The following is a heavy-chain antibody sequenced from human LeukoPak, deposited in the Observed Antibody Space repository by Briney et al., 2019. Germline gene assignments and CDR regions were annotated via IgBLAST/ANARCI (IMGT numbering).Heavy chain of an antibody. CDR1: GGSISSGTYY. Sequence: PSETLSLTCTVSGGSISSGTYYWHWIRQPAGKGLERIGRIYPNGRTEYNPSLKSRATILLDTSKNQFSLKLSSVTAADTAVYYCARPSDYADFQNWGQGTLVTVSS. D-gene: IGHD4-17*01. CDR3: ARPSDYADFQN. J-gene: IGHJ1*01. V-gene: IGHV4-61*02. CDR2: IYPNGRT.